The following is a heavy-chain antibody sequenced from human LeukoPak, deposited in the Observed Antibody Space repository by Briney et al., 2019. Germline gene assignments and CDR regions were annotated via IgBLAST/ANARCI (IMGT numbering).Heavy chain of an antibody. CDR1: GYRFTSYW. V-gene: IGHV5-51*01. D-gene: IGHD1-26*01. CDR3: ARGGIVGARSGYFDY. Sequence: GESLEISWQGSGYRFTSYWIGWVRQLPGKGLEWMGIIYPGDSDTRYSPSFQGQVTISADKSISTAYLQWSSLKASDTAMYYCARGGIVGARSGYFDYWGQGTLVTVSS. J-gene: IGHJ4*02. CDR2: IYPGDSDT.